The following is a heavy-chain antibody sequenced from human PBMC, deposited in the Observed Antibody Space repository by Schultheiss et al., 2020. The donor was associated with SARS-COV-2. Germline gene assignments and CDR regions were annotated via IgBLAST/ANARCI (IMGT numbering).Heavy chain of an antibody. D-gene: IGHD3-16*01. CDR1: GFTFDDYA. Sequence: GGSLRLSCAASGFTFDDYAMHWVRQAPGKGLEWVSVISRSSGDIIYADSLKGRFTIFRDNAKNSLYLQMNNLRVEDTAFYYCASRRGGGTPFDYWGQGTLVTVSS. V-gene: IGHV3-9*01. J-gene: IGHJ4*02. CDR3: ASRRGGGTPFDY. CDR2: ISRSSGDI.